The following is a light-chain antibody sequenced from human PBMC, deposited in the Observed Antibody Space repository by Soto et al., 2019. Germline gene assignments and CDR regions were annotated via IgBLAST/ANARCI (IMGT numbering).Light chain of an antibody. CDR2: NNN. J-gene: IGLJ1*01. CDR3: ATWDTSFGGLYV. CDR1: SSNFGSAT. V-gene: IGLV1-44*01. Sequence: QSVLTQPPSASGTPGQRVTLSCSGSSSNFGSATVNWYQQLPGTAPKLLIFNNNQRPSGVPDRFSGSKSGTSASLAISGLQSEDEGDYYCATWDTSFGGLYVFGAGTKVTVL.